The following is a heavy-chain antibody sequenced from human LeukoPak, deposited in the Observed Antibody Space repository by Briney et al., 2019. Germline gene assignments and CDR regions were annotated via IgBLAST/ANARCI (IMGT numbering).Heavy chain of an antibody. D-gene: IGHD6-25*01. V-gene: IGHV3-48*02. CDR1: GVTFNLYS. Sequence: TGGSLRLSCAASGVTFNLYSMNWVREAPGKGLEWVSYISSSSSTIYYADSVKGRFTISRDNAKNSLYLQMNSLRDEDTAVYYCARDLSATYYFDFWGQGTPVTVSS. CDR3: ARDLSATYYFDF. CDR2: ISSSSSTI. J-gene: IGHJ4*02.